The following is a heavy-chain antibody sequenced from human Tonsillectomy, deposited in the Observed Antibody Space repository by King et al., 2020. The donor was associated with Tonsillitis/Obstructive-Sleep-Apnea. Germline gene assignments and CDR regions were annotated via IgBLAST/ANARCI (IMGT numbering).Heavy chain of an antibody. CDR2: ISGSGGST. J-gene: IGHJ4*02. CDR1: GFTFSSYA. CDR3: AKDAGMYCSSTSCYVDY. V-gene: IGHV3-23*04. D-gene: IGHD2-2*01. Sequence: EVQLVESGGGLVQPGGSLRLSCAASGFTFSSYAMSWVRQAPGKGLEWVSVISGSGGSTYYADSVKGRFTISRDNSKNTLYLQMNSLGAEDTAVYFCAKDAGMYCSSTSCYVDYWGQGTLVTVSS.